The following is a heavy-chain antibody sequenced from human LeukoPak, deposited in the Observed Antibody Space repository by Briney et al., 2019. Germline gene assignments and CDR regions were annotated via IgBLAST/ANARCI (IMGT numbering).Heavy chain of an antibody. V-gene: IGHV4-59*01. J-gene: IGHJ6*02. Sequence: ASETLPLTCTVSGGSISSYYWSWIRQPPGKGLEWIGYIYYSGSTNYNPSLKSRVTISVDTSKNQFSLKLSSVTAADTAVYYCAKSPRPNYYYGMDVWGQGTTVTVSS. CDR1: GGSISSYY. CDR2: IYYSGST. CDR3: AKSPRPNYYYGMDV.